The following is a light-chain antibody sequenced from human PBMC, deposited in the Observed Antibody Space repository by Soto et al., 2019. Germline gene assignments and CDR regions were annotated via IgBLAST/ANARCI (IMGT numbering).Light chain of an antibody. CDR3: QSYDSSLSGYV. Sequence: QSVLTQPPSVCGAPEQRVTISCSGSSSNIGAGYDVHWYQQLPGTAPKLLIYGNSNRPSGVPDRFSGSKSGTSASLAITGLQAEDEADYYCQSYDSSLSGYVFGTGTKVTVL. V-gene: IGLV1-40*01. J-gene: IGLJ1*01. CDR2: GNS. CDR1: SSNIGAGYD.